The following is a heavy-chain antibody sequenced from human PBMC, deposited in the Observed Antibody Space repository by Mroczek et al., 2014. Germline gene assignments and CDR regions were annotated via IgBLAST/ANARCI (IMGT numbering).Heavy chain of an antibody. Sequence: QVQLQESGPGLVKPSQTLSLTCTVSGGSISSGGYYWSWIRQHPGKGLEWIGYIYYSGSTYYNPSLKSRVTISVDTSKNQFSPKLSSVTAADTAVYYCARDSPGDSSHLDFDYWGQGTLVTVSS. J-gene: IGHJ4*02. V-gene: IGHV4-31*03. CDR1: GGSISSGGYY. CDR3: ARDSPGDSSHLDFDY. D-gene: IGHD3-22*01. CDR2: IYYSGST.